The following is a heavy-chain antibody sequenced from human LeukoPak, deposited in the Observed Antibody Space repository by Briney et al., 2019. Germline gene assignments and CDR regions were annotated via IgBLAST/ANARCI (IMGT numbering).Heavy chain of an antibody. Sequence: PGGSLRLSCAASGFIFSNYWTSWVRQAPGKGLEWVANIKQDGSEKYYVDSVKGRFTISRDNAKNSLYLQMSSLRAEDTAVCYCARGVIIRGRLDPWGQGTLVTVSS. CDR3: ARGVIIRGRLDP. CDR1: GFIFSNYW. D-gene: IGHD3-16*02. CDR2: IKQDGSEK. J-gene: IGHJ5*02. V-gene: IGHV3-7*01.